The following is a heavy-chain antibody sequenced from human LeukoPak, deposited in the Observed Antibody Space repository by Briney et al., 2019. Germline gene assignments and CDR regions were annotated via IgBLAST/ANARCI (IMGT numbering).Heavy chain of an antibody. CDR1: GYTFTGYY. V-gene: IGHV1-2*02. J-gene: IGHJ4*02. Sequence: ASVKVSCKASGYTFTGYYMHWVRQAPGQGLEWMGWINPNSGGTSYAQKFQGRVTMTRDTSISTACMELSRLRSDDTAVYYCARGDHYGSVNYYAYDYWGQGTLVTVSS. CDR2: INPNSGGT. D-gene: IGHD3-10*01. CDR3: ARGDHYGSVNYYAYDY.